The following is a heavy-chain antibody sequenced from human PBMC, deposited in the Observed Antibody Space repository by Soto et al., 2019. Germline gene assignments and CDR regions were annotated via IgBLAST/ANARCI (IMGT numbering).Heavy chain of an antibody. D-gene: IGHD6-6*01. J-gene: IGHJ6*02. V-gene: IGHV4-31*03. CDR3: ARDREYSSSSGLFNSSPTSGMDV. CDR2: IYYRGST. CDR1: GGSISSGGYY. Sequence: QVQLQESGPGLVKPSQTLSLTCTVSGGSISSGGYYWSWIRQHPGKGLEWIGYIYYRGSTYYNPYHKSRVTISVGTSKNQFSLKLSSVTAADTAVYYCARDREYSSSSGLFNSSPTSGMDVWGQGTTVTVSS.